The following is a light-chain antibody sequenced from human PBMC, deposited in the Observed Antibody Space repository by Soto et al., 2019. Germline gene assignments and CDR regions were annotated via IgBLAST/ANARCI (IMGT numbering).Light chain of an antibody. V-gene: IGKV3-15*01. Sequence: EIVMTQSPATLSVSPGERVTLSCRVSQSVSSSLAWYQQKPGQAPRLLIYGASTRATGIPARFSGSGSGTEFTLTISSLQYEDFAVYYCQQYNNWPPFTFGPGTKVDIK. J-gene: IGKJ3*01. CDR2: GAS. CDR1: QSVSSS. CDR3: QQYNNWPPFT.